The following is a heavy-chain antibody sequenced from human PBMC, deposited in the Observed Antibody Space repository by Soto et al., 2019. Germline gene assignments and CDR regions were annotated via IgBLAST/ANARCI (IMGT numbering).Heavy chain of an antibody. D-gene: IGHD1-1*01. Sequence: SETLSLTCSVSGGSISSPTYYWGWNRPPPGKGLEWIGSIYYSGSTYYSPSLKSRVTISVDTSKNQFSLKVSSVTAADTAVYYCARLPGITTSRRDYWGQGTLVTVSS. J-gene: IGHJ4*02. CDR2: IYYSGST. V-gene: IGHV4-39*01. CDR1: GGSISSPTYY. CDR3: ARLPGITTSRRDY.